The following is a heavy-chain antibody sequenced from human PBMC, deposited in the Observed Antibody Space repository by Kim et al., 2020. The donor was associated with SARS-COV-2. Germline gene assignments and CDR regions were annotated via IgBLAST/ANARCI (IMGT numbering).Heavy chain of an antibody. CDR2: IYYSGST. CDR1: GGSISSSSYY. CDR3: ARRRSYSLLGDAFDI. D-gene: IGHD3-10*01. Sequence: SETLSLTCTVSGGSISSSSYYWGWIRQPPGKGLEWIGSIYYSGSTYYNPSLKSRVTISVDTSKNQFSLKLSSVTAADTAVYYCARRRSYSLLGDAFDIWGQGTMVTVSS. J-gene: IGHJ3*02. V-gene: IGHV4-39*01.